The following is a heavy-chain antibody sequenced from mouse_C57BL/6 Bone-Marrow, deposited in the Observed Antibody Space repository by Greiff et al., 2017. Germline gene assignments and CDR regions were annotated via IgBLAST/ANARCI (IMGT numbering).Heavy chain of an antibody. D-gene: IGHD2-2*01. CDR2: IYPGDGDT. CDR1: GYAFSSSW. V-gene: IGHV1-82*01. Sequence: VKLQQSGPELVKPGASVKISCKASGYAFSSSWMTWVKQRPGKGLEWIGRIYPGDGDTNYNGKFKGKATLTADKSSSTAYMQLSSLTSEDSAVYFCARGGYDAWFAYWGQGTLVTVSA. J-gene: IGHJ3*01. CDR3: ARGGYDAWFAY.